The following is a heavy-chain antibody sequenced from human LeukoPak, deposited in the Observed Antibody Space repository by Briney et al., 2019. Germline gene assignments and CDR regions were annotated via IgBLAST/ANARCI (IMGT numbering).Heavy chain of an antibody. CDR1: GYTFTSYG. V-gene: IGHV1-2*06. D-gene: IGHD6-19*01. CDR2: INPNSGGT. CDR3: AREDNLGSGSSPNDY. J-gene: IGHJ4*02. Sequence: ASVKVSCTASGYTFTSYGISWVRQAPGQGLEWMGRINPNSGGTNYAQKFQGRVTMTRDTSISTAYMELSRLRSDDTAVYYCAREDNLGSGSSPNDYWGQGTLVTVSS.